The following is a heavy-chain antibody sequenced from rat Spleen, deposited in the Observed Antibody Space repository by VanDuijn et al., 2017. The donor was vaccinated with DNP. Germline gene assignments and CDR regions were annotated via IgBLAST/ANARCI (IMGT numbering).Heavy chain of an antibody. V-gene: IGHV5S13*01. CDR2: ISTGGGNT. CDR3: ARLWDYFYAMDA. Sequence: EVQLVESGGGLVQPGRSLKLSCAASGFTFSNYGMAWVRQAPTKGLEWVASISTGGGNTYYRVSVKGRFTISRDNAKNTQYIQMESLRSEDTATYYCARLWDYFYAMDAWGQGTSVTVSS. CDR1: GFTFSNYG. D-gene: IGHD1-7*01. J-gene: IGHJ4*01.